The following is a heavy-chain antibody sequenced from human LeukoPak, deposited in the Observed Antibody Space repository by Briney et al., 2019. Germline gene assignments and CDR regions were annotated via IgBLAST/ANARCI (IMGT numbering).Heavy chain of an antibody. Sequence: GGSLRLSCAASGFTVSCNYMNWVRQAPGKGLEWVSIIYSGGDTYYADSVKGRFTISRDNSKNTLYLQMNSLRPEDTAVYYCTRGPGSTWYSDYSGQGTLVTVSS. J-gene: IGHJ4*02. CDR2: IYSGGDT. CDR3: TRGPGSTWYSDY. D-gene: IGHD6-13*01. CDR1: GFTVSCNY. V-gene: IGHV3-53*05.